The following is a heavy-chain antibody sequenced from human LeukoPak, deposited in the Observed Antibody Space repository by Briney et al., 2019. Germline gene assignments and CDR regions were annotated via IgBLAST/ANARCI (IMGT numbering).Heavy chain of an antibody. CDR1: GFTFSSYA. CDR2: ISGSGGST. J-gene: IGHJ4*02. D-gene: IGHD3-22*01. Sequence: GGSLRLSCAASGFTFSSYAMSWVRQAPGKGLEWVSAISGSGGSTYYADSVKGRFTISRDNSKNTLYLLMNSLRAEDTAVYYCAKGGAYHYYDSSGLDYWGQGTLVTVSS. V-gene: IGHV3-23*01. CDR3: AKGGAYHYYDSSGLDY.